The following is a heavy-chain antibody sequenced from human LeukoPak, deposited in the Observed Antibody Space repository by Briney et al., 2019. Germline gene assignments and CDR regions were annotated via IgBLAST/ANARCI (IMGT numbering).Heavy chain of an antibody. CDR1: GGTFSSYA. J-gene: IGHJ4*02. CDR3: ARDQGTTGTLGSDY. V-gene: IGHV1-69*13. D-gene: IGHD1-1*01. Sequence: SVKVSCKASGGTFSSYAISWVRQAPGQGLGWMGGIIPIFGTANYAQKFQGRVTITADESTSTAYMELSSLRSEDTAVYYCARDQGTTGTLGSDYWGQGTLVTVSS. CDR2: IIPIFGTA.